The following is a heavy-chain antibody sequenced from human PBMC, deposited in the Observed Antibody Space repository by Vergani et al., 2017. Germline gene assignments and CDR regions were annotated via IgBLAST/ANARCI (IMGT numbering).Heavy chain of an antibody. V-gene: IGHV3-7*01. CDR2: IKQDGSEK. Sequence: EVQLVESGGGLVQPGGSLRLSCAASGFTFSSYWMSWVRQAPGKGLEWVANIKQDGSEKYYVDSVKGRFTISRDNAKNSLYLQMNSLRAEDTAVYYCASLGLINYYYYYGMDVWGQGTTVTVSS. D-gene: IGHD3-16*01. J-gene: IGHJ6*02. CDR3: ASLGLINYYYYYGMDV. CDR1: GFTFSSYW.